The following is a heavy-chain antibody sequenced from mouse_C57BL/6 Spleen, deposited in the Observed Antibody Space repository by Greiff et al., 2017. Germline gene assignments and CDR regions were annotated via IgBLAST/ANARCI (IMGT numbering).Heavy chain of an antibody. CDR2: INPNNGGT. Sequence: VHVKQSGPELVKPGASVKMSCKASGYTFTDYNMHWVKQSHGKSLEWIGYINPNNGGTSYNQKFKGKATLTVNKSSSTAYMELRSLTSEDSAVYYCARSLLLRPQDWGQGTTLTVSS. CDR3: ARSLLLRPQD. V-gene: IGHV1-22*01. J-gene: IGHJ2*01. CDR1: GYTFTDYN. D-gene: IGHD1-1*01.